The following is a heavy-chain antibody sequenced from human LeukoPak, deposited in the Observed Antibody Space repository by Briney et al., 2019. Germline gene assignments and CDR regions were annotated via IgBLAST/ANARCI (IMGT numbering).Heavy chain of an antibody. CDR2: IKRDGSEK. D-gene: IGHD6-19*01. V-gene: IGHV3-7*01. J-gene: IGHJ4*02. Sequence: GGSLRLSCAASGFTLSSYWMSWVRQAPGKGLEWVANIKRDGSEKYYVDSVKGRFTISRDNAKNSLLLQMSSLRVEDTAVYYCVRDDGAVKPCWGQGTLVTVSS. CDR3: VRDDGAVKPC. CDR1: GFTLSSYW.